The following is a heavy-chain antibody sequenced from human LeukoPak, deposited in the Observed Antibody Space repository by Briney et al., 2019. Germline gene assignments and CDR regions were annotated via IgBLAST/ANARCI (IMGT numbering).Heavy chain of an antibody. Sequence: GGSLRLSCAGSGFIFRNYWLTWVRQAPGKGLEWVANINPDGSDKNYVDSLKGRFTIFRDNAKNLLFLQMDSLRVEDTAVYYCAGPPQAGPFDYWGQGTLVTVSS. V-gene: IGHV3-7*01. CDR1: GFIFRNYW. CDR3: AGPPQAGPFDY. J-gene: IGHJ4*02. CDR2: INPDGSDK. D-gene: IGHD6-19*01.